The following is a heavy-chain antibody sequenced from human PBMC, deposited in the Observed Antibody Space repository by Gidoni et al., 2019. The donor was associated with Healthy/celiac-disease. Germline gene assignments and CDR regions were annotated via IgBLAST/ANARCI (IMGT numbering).Heavy chain of an antibody. V-gene: IGHV3-21*01. D-gene: IGHD5-18*01. CDR2: ISSSSSYI. Sequence: EVQLVESGFVLVKPGGSLLFFFPASGFNFTSYSMNWVRQAPGKGLEWVSSISSSSSYIYYADAVKGRFTISRENAKNSLYLQMNSLRAEDTAVYYCARAITAKTSLDAFDIWGQGTMVTVSS. J-gene: IGHJ3*02. CDR3: ARAITAKTSLDAFDI. CDR1: GFNFTSYS.